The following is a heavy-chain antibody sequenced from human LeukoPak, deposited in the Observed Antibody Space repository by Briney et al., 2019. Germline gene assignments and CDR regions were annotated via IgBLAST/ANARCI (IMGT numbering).Heavy chain of an antibody. J-gene: IGHJ4*02. V-gene: IGHV4-34*01. D-gene: IGHD3-16*01. CDR3: ARARGGY. Sequence: SETLSRTCAVYGGSFSGYYWSWIRQPPGKGLGWIGEINHSGSTNYNPALKMRVTISVDTAKNQVSLKLSSVTAADKAVYYCARARGGYWGQGTLVTVSS. CDR1: GGSFSGYY. CDR2: INHSGST.